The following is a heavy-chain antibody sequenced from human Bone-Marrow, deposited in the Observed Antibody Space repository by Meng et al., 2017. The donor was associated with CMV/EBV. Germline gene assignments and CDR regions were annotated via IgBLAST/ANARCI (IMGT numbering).Heavy chain of an antibody. CDR3: AAVVATID. CDR1: GFTLTNSA. CDR2: IVVGSGDT. V-gene: IGHV1-58*02. Sequence: SEKVSCKASGFTLTNSAIQWVRQARGQRLEWIGWIVVGSGDTNYARKFQERVAITRDMSTTTVYMELSSLSSEDTAVYYCAAVVATIDWGQGTLVTVSS. D-gene: IGHD5-12*01. J-gene: IGHJ4*02.